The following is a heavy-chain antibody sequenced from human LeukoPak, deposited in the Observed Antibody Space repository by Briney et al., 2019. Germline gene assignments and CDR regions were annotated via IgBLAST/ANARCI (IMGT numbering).Heavy chain of an antibody. D-gene: IGHD3-22*01. CDR3: ARGGYYDSSGYSGFDY. CDR1: GGSVSSGSYY. CDR2: IYYSGST. J-gene: IGHJ4*02. V-gene: IGHV4-61*01. Sequence: PSETLSLTCTVSGGSVSSGSYYWSWIRQPPGKGLEWIGYIYYSGSTNYNPSLKSRVTISVDTSKNQFSLKLSSVTAADTAVYYCARGGYYDSSGYSGFDYWGQGTLVTVSS.